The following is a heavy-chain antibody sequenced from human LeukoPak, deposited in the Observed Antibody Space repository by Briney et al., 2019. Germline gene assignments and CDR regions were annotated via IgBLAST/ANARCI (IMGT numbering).Heavy chain of an antibody. Sequence: GGSLILSCAASGFTFSDAWMSWVRQAPEKGLEWVSTISGSGGGTYYADSVKGRFTISRDDSKNTLYLQMNSLRAEDTAVYYCVKDLGRYRNNCFDYWGQGTLVTVSS. CDR3: VKDLGRYRNNCFDY. D-gene: IGHD1-26*01. J-gene: IGHJ4*02. V-gene: IGHV3-23*01. CDR2: ISGSGGGT. CDR1: GFTFSDAW.